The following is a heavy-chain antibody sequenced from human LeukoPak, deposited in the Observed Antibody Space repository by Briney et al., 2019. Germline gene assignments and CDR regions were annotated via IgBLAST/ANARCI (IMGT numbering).Heavy chain of an antibody. CDR3: ASGAGWLIDY. Sequence: SETLSLTCSVSGGHIDSVYWNWIRQPPGKGLEWIGYIVNSGSTKYNPSLQSRITMSRDTSKKQFSLKLTSVTAADTAMYYCASGAGWLIDYWGQGTLVSVSS. V-gene: IGHV4-4*08. D-gene: IGHD6-19*01. CDR1: GGHIDSVY. CDR2: IVNSGST. J-gene: IGHJ4*02.